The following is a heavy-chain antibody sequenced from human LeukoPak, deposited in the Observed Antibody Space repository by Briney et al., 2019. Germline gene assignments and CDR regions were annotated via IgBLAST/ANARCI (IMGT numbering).Heavy chain of an antibody. J-gene: IGHJ4*02. D-gene: IGHD2-2*02. CDR1: GFTFSSYA. CDR3: ARGGSLCQLLDHFY. V-gene: IGHV3-30*04. Sequence: GGSLRLSCAASGFTFSSYAMHWVRQAPGKGLEWVAVISYDGSNKYYADSVKGRFTISRDNSKNTLNLQMNSLRAEDTAVYYCARGGSLCQLLDHFYWGQGTLVTVSS. CDR2: ISYDGSNK.